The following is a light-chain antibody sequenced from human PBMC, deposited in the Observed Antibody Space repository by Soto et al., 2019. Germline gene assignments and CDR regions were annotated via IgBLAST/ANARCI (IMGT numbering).Light chain of an antibody. J-gene: IGKJ5*01. V-gene: IGKV3-11*01. CDR2: DAS. CDR3: QQYNKWPLIT. CDR1: QSIGSY. Sequence: EIVLTQSPATLSLSLGERATLSCRASQSIGSYLAWYQHKLGQPPRLLIYDASNRATGIPVRFSGSGSGTDFTLTISSLQSEDFALYYCQQYNKWPLITFGQGTRLEIK.